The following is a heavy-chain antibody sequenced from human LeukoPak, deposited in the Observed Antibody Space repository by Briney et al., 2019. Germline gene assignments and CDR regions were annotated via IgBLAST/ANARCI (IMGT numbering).Heavy chain of an antibody. V-gene: IGHV3-74*01. D-gene: IGHD3-9*01. CDR1: GFTFSSYW. Sequence: GGSLRLSCAASGFTFSSYWMHWVRQAPGKGLVGVSRINSDGSSTSYADSVKGRFTISRDNAKNTLYLQMNSLRAEDTAVYYCARVRVDWLSKTKYFDYWGQGTLVTVSS. J-gene: IGHJ4*02. CDR3: ARVRVDWLSKTKYFDY. CDR2: INSDGSST.